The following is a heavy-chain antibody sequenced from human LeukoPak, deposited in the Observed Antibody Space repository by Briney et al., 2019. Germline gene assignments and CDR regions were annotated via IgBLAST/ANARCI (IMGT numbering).Heavy chain of an antibody. CDR2: IRSKSAGGTP. CDR1: GLTFANAW. V-gene: IGHV3-15*01. D-gene: IGHD4-23*01. Sequence: GGSLRLSCAASGLTFANAWMRWVRQAPGKGLEWVGRIRSKSAGGTPHYATPVKGRFSISRDDSQNTVFLQMNSLKTEDTAIYFCSTDDPRWPHWGQGTLVTVSS. J-gene: IGHJ4*02. CDR3: STDDPRWPH.